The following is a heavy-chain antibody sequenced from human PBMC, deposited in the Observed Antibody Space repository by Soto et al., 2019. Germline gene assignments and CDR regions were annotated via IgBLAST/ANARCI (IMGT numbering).Heavy chain of an antibody. D-gene: IGHD3-3*01. V-gene: IGHV4-4*07. CDR3: ARGQRFSDWFNP. CDR1: GGTMSSYY. J-gene: IGHJ5*02. CDR2: VYSSGGT. Sequence: TSETLSLTCTASGGTMSSYYRNWIRQPAGKGLEWIGRVYSSGGTHYNPSIKSRVTTSLATSKTQICLRRLSVTDADTAVHCCARGQRFSDWFNPGGKGTLVTVPS.